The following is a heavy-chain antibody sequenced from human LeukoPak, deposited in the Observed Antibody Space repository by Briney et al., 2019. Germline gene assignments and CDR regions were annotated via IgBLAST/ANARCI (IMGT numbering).Heavy chain of an antibody. V-gene: IGHV4-38-2*02. D-gene: IGHD3-3*01. Sequence: SETLSLTCTVSGYSISSGYYWGWIRQPPGKGLEWIGSIYYSGSTYYNPSLKSRVTISVDTSKNQFSLKLSSVTAADTAVYYCAIPRARFLEWFGVFDYWGQGTLVTVSS. CDR1: GYSISSGYY. CDR2: IYYSGST. J-gene: IGHJ4*02. CDR3: AIPRARFLEWFGVFDY.